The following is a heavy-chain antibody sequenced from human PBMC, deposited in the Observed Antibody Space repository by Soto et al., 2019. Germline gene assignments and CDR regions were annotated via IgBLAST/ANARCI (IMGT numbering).Heavy chain of an antibody. CDR2: ISPYNGDT. CDR1: GYTFTTYG. CDR3: ARTPRAQMIVLEAATRFDF. Sequence: ASVKVSCKASGYTFTTYGFNWVRQAPGQGLEWMGWISPYNGDTNYAQNFQGRVTLTTDTSTSTAYMELRSLTSDDTAVYYCARTPRAQMIVLEAATRFDFWGQGTLVTVSS. D-gene: IGHD2-15*01. J-gene: IGHJ4*02. V-gene: IGHV1-18*04.